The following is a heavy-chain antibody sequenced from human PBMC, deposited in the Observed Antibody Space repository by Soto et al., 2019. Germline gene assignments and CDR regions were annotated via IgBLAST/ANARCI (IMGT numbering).Heavy chain of an antibody. CDR3: ERDLRYPSNWLAP. D-gene: IGHD1-26*01. V-gene: IGHV1-69*13. CDR2: IIPIFGTA. CDR1: GGTFSSYA. Sequence: ASVKVSCKASGGTFSSYAISWVRQAPGQGLEWVGGIIPIFGTANYAQKFQGRVTITADESTSTAYMELSSLRSEDTAVYYCERDLRYPSNWLAPWGQGTLVTVSS. J-gene: IGHJ5*02.